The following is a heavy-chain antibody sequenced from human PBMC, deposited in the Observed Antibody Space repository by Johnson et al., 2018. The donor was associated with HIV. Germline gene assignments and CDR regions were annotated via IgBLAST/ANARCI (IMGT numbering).Heavy chain of an antibody. D-gene: IGHD6-6*01. CDR1: GFTFSSYG. Sequence: VESGGGVVQPGRSLRLSCAASGFTFSSYGMHWVRQAPGKGLAWVAVIWYDGSNKYYADSVKGRFTISRDNSKNTLYLQINSLRAEDTAVYYCARDRGIAARPFRYAFDIWGQGTMVTVSS. J-gene: IGHJ3*02. V-gene: IGHV3-30*19. CDR3: ARDRGIAARPFRYAFDI. CDR2: IWYDGSNK.